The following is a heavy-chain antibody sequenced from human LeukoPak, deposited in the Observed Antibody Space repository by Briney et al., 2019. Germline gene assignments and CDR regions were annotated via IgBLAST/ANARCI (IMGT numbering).Heavy chain of an antibody. V-gene: IGHV4-59*01. CDR2: VYYTGST. CDR3: ARYYYVSGALDY. CDR1: GVSISTYS. D-gene: IGHD3-10*01. Sequence: PSETLSLTCIVSGVSISTYSWSWIRQPPGKALEWLGNVYYTGSTSYNPSLKGRVTISVDTSKNQFSLQLSSVTAADTAVYYCARYYYVSGALDYWGQGTLVTVSS. J-gene: IGHJ4*02.